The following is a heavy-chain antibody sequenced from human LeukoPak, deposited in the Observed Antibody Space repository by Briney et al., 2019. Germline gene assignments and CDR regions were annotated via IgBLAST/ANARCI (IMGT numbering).Heavy chain of an antibody. CDR1: GGSISSYY. D-gene: IGHD2-21*02. CDR3: ARDTSVTGDAFDI. Sequence: SETLSLTCTVSGGSISSYYWSWLRQPPGKGLEWIGYIYYSGSTNYNPSLKSRVTISVDTSKNQFSLKLSSVTAADTAVYYCARDTSVTGDAFDIWGQGTMVTVSS. J-gene: IGHJ3*02. V-gene: IGHV4-59*12. CDR2: IYYSGST.